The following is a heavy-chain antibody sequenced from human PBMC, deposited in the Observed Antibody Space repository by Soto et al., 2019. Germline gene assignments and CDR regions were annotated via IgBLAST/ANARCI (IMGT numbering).Heavy chain of an antibody. CDR1: GGSLVTFA. V-gene: IGHV1-69*01. J-gene: IGHJ4*02. D-gene: IGHD2-15*01. CDR3: AREACNTTACYTNEIDS. CDR2: IIPFFGTT. Sequence: QVQLVQSGAEVKKPGSSVKVSYKTSGGSLVTFALSWVRQAPGQGLEWMGGIIPFFGTTNYAQRFQGRLTITTDGSTGTTYMELSSLRSEDTALYYCAREACNTTACYTNEIDSWGQGTLVTVSS.